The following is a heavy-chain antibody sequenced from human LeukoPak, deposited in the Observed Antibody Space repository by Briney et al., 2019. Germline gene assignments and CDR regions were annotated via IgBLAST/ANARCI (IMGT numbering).Heavy chain of an antibody. CDR3: ASSWNYYYYMDV. CDR2: MNPNSGNT. V-gene: IGHV1-8*01. D-gene: IGHD1-1*01. Sequence: GASVKVSRKASGYTFTSYDINWVRQATGQGLEWMGWMNPNSGNTGYAQKFQGRVTMTRNTSISTAYMELSSLRSEDTAVYYCASSWNYYYYMDVWGKGTTVTVSS. J-gene: IGHJ6*03. CDR1: GYTFTSYD.